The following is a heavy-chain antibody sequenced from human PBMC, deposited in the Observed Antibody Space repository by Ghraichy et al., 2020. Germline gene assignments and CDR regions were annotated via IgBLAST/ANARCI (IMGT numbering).Heavy chain of an antibody. CDR3: ARSSPRQQLAYFDY. Sequence: SCAVYRGSFSGYYWSWIRQAPGKGLEWIGEISRGGTTNYSPSLKSRVTISVDTSKNQFSLRLTSVTAADTAVYYCARSSPRQQLAYFDYWGQGTLVTVSS. CDR1: RGSFSGYY. D-gene: IGHD6-13*01. CDR2: ISRGGTT. V-gene: IGHV4-34*01. J-gene: IGHJ4*02.